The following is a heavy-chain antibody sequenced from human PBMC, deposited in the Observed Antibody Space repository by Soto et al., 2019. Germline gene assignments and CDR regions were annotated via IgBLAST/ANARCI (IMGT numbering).Heavy chain of an antibody. J-gene: IGHJ4*02. CDR1: GFTFSSYA. CDR3: AIGAKDSYPGSRNFDL. Sequence: GGSVSLSCSVSGFTFSSYAMSWVGQAPGKGLEWVSAITDTGGDTKYADSVRGRFTTSRDNSKNTLYLQMSSLRAEDSAVYHFAIGAKDSYPGSRNFDLWGRGT. CDR2: ITDTGGDT. D-gene: IGHD2-15*01. V-gene: IGHV3-23*01.